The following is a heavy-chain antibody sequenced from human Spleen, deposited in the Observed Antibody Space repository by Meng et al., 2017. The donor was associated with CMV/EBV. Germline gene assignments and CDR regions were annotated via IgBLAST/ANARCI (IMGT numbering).Heavy chain of an antibody. Sequence: GSLRLSCTVSGGSISSDTYYWGWIRQPPGKGLEWIGSFYHSGSTYYNSSLKGRVTISVDTSRNQFSLKLNSVTAADTAVYYCARLGGIQSMVRGLPDYWGQGTLVTVSS. D-gene: IGHD3-10*01. CDR1: GGSISSDTYY. J-gene: IGHJ4*02. CDR2: FYHSGST. CDR3: ARLGGIQSMVRGLPDY. V-gene: IGHV4-39*07.